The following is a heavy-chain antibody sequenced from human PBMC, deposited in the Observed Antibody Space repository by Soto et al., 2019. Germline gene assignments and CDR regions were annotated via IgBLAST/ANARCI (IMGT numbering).Heavy chain of an antibody. V-gene: IGHV4-38-2*01. Sequence: TLSLTCAVSGFFISSGNYWGWIRKPPGKGLEWIGSIFHGGNTYYNPSLKSRVAISVDMSKNQFSLKLNSVTAADTAVYYCARARWYDAFDVWGQGTVVTVSS. CDR2: IFHGGNT. CDR1: GFFISSGNY. J-gene: IGHJ3*01. D-gene: IGHD2-15*01. CDR3: ARARWYDAFDV.